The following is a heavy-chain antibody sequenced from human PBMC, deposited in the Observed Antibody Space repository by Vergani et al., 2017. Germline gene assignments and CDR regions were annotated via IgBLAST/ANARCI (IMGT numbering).Heavy chain of an antibody. CDR1: DSSIMTNPY. Sequence: QVQLQESGPGLVKPSETLTLTCDVSDSSIMTNPYWGWFRQSPGKGLEWIGWIHHSGDTHYNSSLKSRVSISIVSSSKFSLSLTSVTAADTAIYCCARHRVSGGFFPSSYFYGMDVWGHGGTVTVSS. V-gene: IGHV4-38-2*01. J-gene: IGHJ6*02. D-gene: IGHD3-10*01. CDR3: ARHRVSGGFFPSSYFYGMDV. CDR2: IHHSGDT.